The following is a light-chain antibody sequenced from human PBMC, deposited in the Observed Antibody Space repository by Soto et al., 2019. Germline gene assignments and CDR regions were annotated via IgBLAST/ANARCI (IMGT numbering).Light chain of an antibody. V-gene: IGLV2-23*01. CDR3: RSYAGSSTYV. J-gene: IGLJ1*01. CDR2: EGS. CDR1: SSDVGSYNL. Sequence: QSALTQPASVSGSPGQSITISCTGTSSDVGSYNLVSWYQQHPGKAPKLMIYEGSKRPSGVSNRLSGSKSGNTASLTISGLQAEDEADYYCRSYAGSSTYVLSTRTKLTVL.